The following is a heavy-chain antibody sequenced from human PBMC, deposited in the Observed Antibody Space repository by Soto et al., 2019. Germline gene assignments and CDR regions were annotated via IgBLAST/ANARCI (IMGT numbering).Heavy chain of an antibody. CDR2: MNPNSGNT. J-gene: IGHJ4*02. D-gene: IGHD2-15*01. CDR3: ARGLKREALVVVAATWSY. V-gene: IGHV1-8*01. Sequence: ASVKVSCKASGYTFTSYDINWVRQATGQGLEWMGWMNPNSGNTGYAQKFQGRVTMTTNTSISTAYMELSSLRSEDTAVYYCARGLKREALVVVAATWSYWGQGTLVTVSS. CDR1: GYTFTSYD.